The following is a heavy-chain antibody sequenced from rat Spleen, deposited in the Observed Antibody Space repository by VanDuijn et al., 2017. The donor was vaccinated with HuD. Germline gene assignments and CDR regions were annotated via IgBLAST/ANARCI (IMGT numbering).Heavy chain of an antibody. CDR2: INYDGSST. J-gene: IGHJ4*01. Sequence: VASGFIFSDHYVAWVRQAPTKGLEWVATINYDGSSTFYRDSVRARFTISRDNAKSTLYLQVDSLKSEDTATYYCARHGRGKTTYYYVMDAWGQGASVTVSS. V-gene: IGHV5-29*01. CDR1: GFIFSDHY. CDR3: ARHGRGKTTYYYVMDA. D-gene: IGHD4-5*01.